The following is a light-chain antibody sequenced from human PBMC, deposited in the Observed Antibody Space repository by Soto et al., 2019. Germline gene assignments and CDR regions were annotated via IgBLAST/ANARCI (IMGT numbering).Light chain of an antibody. J-gene: IGKJ3*01. V-gene: IGKV3-20*01. CDR3: QQYGSSPPFT. Sequence: IVLTQSPGTLSLTPGERATLSCRASQSVSSSYLAWYQQKPGQAPRLLIYGASSRATGIPDWFSGSGSGTDFTLTISRLEPEDSAVYYCQQYGSSPPFTFGPG. CDR2: GAS. CDR1: QSVSSSY.